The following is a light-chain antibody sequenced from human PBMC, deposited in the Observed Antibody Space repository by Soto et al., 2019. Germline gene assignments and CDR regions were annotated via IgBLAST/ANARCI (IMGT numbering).Light chain of an antibody. CDR3: QQSGSSFYT. Sequence: ELVLTQSPGTLYLSTGERATLSCRARQSVSSAYLAWHQQIPGQDPRLLIYGASSRATGIPDRFSGSGSGRDFCLTISGVEPEDYARYYFQQSGSSFYTFGQGTKREF. CDR2: GAS. V-gene: IGKV3-20*01. J-gene: IGKJ2*01. CDR1: QSVSSAY.